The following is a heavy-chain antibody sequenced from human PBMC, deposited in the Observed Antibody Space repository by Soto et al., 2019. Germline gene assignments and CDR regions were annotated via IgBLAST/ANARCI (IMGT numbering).Heavy chain of an antibody. CDR1: GFTFSSYG. CDR2: LNPDGSEK. D-gene: IGHD2-8*02. Sequence: SGFTFSSYGMHWVRQAPGRGLEWVADLNPDGSEKYYVDSVKGRFTISRDNAKNSLYLQMNSLRAEDTAVYYCLGLAYWGQGTLVTVSS. CDR3: LGLAY. V-gene: IGHV3-7*01. J-gene: IGHJ4*02.